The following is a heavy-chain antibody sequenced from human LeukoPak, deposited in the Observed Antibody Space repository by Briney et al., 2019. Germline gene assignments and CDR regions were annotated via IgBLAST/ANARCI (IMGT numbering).Heavy chain of an antibody. Sequence: PGGSLRLSCAASGFTFSSYSMNWVRQAPGKGLEWVSSISSSSSHIYYADSVKGRFTISRDNAKNSLYLQMNSLRAEDTAVYYCARSLYGVNYGDAFDIWGQGTMVTVSS. CDR3: ARSLYGVNYGDAFDI. J-gene: IGHJ3*02. V-gene: IGHV3-21*01. D-gene: IGHD4-23*01. CDR2: ISSSSSHI. CDR1: GFTFSSYS.